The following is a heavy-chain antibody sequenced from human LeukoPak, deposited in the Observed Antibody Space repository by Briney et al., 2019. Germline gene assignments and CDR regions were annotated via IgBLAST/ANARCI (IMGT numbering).Heavy chain of an antibody. J-gene: IGHJ4*02. CDR2: IYYSGST. CDR1: GGSISSSSYY. CDR3: ARGVRDTPNDYATDY. D-gene: IGHD4-17*01. V-gene: IGHV4-39*07. Sequence: SETLSLTCTVSGGSISSSSYYWGWIRQPPGKGLEWIGSIYYSGSTNYNPSLKSRVTISVDTSKNQFSLKLSSVTAADTAVYYCARGVRDTPNDYATDYWGQGTLVTVSS.